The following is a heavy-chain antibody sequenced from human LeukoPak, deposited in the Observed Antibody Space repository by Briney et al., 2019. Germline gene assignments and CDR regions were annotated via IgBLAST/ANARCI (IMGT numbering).Heavy chain of an antibody. CDR3: ARGRDSSSWYGWYFDL. J-gene: IGHJ2*01. D-gene: IGHD6-13*01. Sequence: SETLSLTCAVYGGSFSGYYWSWIRQPPGKGLEWIGEINHSGSTNYNPSLKSRVTISVDTSKNQFSLKLSSVTAADTAVYYCARGRDSSSWYGWYFDLWGRGTLVTVSS. CDR2: INHSGST. V-gene: IGHV4-34*01. CDR1: GGSFSGYY.